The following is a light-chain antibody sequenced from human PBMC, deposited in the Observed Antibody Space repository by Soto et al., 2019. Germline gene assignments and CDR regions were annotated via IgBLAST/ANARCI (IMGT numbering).Light chain of an antibody. CDR2: DVK. CDR1: SSDIGAYNF. V-gene: IGLV2-14*03. CDR3: TSWTTSTTMI. J-gene: IGLJ2*01. Sequence: QSALTQPASVSGSPGQSITISCTGTSSDIGAYNFVSRYQQHPGKAPKLMLYDVKIRPSGVSNRFSGSKSGNTASLTISGLQAEDEADYYCTSWTTSTTMIFGGGTKVTVL.